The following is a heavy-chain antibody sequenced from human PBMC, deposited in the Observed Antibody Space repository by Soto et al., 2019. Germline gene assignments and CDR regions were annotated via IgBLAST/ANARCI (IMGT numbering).Heavy chain of an antibody. J-gene: IGHJ4*02. CDR3: AKSGSGWWPTEYYFDY. CDR2: ISGSGGST. CDR1: GFTFSSXX. V-gene: IGHV3-23*01. D-gene: IGHD6-19*01. Sequence: GGSLRLSCAASGFTFSSXXMXXXXQAPGKGLEWVSXISGSGGSTSYADSVKGRFTISRDNSKNTLYLQMNSLRAEDTAVYYCAKSGSGWWPTEYYFDYWGQGTLVTVSS.